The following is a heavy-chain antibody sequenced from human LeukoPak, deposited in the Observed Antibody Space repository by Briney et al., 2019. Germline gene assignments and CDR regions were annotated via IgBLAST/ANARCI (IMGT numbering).Heavy chain of an antibody. J-gene: IGHJ4*02. CDR1: GFTFSSYD. D-gene: IGHD6-13*01. Sequence: GGSLRLSCAASGFTFSSYDMSWVRQAPGKGLEWVLGISGSGFSTFYADSVKGRFTISRDNSKNTLYLQMDSLSAEDTAVYYCAKDRLAAAPSCFDYWGQGTLVTVSS. CDR2: ISGSGFST. V-gene: IGHV3-23*01. CDR3: AKDRLAAAPSCFDY.